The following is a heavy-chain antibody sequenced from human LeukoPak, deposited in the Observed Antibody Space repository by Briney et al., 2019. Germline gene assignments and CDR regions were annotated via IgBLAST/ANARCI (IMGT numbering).Heavy chain of an antibody. J-gene: IGHJ3*02. CDR1: GFTFSNAC. D-gene: IGHD2-15*01. Sequence: GGSLRLSCAASGFTFSNACMSWVRQAPGKGLEWVGRIKSKTDGGTTDYAAPVKGRFTISRDDSKNTLYLQMNSLKTEGTVVYYCTTGDIVVVVAAADAFDIWGQGTMVTVSS. CDR3: TTGDIVVVVAAADAFDI. CDR2: IKSKTDGGTT. V-gene: IGHV3-15*01.